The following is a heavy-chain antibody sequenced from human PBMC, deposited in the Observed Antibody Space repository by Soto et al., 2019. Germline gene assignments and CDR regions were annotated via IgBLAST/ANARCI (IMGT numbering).Heavy chain of an antibody. Sequence: SETLSLTCTVSGGSISSGGYYWSWIRQHPGKGLEWIGYIYYSGSTYYNPSLKSRVTISVDTSKNQFSLKLSSVTAADTAVYYCAREHLYSYGAFGFDYWGQGTLVTVSS. CDR2: IYYSGST. D-gene: IGHD5-18*01. V-gene: IGHV4-31*03. CDR3: AREHLYSYGAFGFDY. CDR1: GGSISSGGYY. J-gene: IGHJ4*02.